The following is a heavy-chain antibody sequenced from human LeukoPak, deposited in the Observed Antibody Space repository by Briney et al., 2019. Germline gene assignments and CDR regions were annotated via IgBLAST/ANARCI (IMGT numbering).Heavy chain of an antibody. CDR1: GGSISSGSYY. CDR3: ARDGGLGYCSGGSCLNWFDP. D-gene: IGHD2-15*01. J-gene: IGHJ5*02. V-gene: IGHV4-61*02. CDR2: IYTSGST. Sequence: SSETLSLTCTVSGGSISSGSYYWRWIRQPAGKGLEWIGRIYTSGSTNYNPSLKSRFTISVDTSKNQFSLKLSSVTAADTAVYYCARDGGLGYCSGGSCLNWFDPWGQGTLVTVSS.